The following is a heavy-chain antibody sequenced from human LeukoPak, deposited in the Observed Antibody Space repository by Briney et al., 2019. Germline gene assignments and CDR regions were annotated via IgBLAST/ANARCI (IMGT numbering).Heavy chain of an antibody. CDR3: ARQTGSGLFILP. D-gene: IGHD3/OR15-3a*01. CDR1: GDSISSSSYY. Sequence: SETLSLTCTVSGDSISSSSYYWGWIRQPPGKGLEWIGSILHSGSTYYNPSLKSRVTISIDTSKNQFSLRLTSVTAADTAVYYCARQTGSGLFILPGGQGTLVTVSS. J-gene: IGHJ4*02. V-gene: IGHV4-39*01. CDR2: ILHSGST.